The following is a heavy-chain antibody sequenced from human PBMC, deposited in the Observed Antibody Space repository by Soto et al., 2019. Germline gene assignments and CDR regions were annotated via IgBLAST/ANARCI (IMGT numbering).Heavy chain of an antibody. V-gene: IGHV4-30-4*01. CDR2: IYYSGST. J-gene: IGHJ4*02. Sequence: PSETLSLTCTVSGGSISSGDYYWSWIRQPPGKGLEWIGYIYYSGSTYYNPSLKSRVTISVDTSKNQFSLKLSSVTAADTAVYYCARDTVTSTFDYWGQGTLVTVSS. CDR1: GGSISSGDYY. CDR3: ARDTVTSTFDY. D-gene: IGHD4-17*01.